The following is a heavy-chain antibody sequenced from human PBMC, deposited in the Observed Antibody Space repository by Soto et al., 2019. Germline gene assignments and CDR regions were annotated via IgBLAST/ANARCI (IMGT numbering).Heavy chain of an antibody. CDR1: GYTFPSYD. Sequence: ASVKVSCKASGYTFPSYDINWVRQATGQGLEWMGWMNPNSGNTGYAQKFQGRVTMTRNTSISTAYMELSSLRSEDTAVYYCAGGWAYCGGDCPIRYYGMDVWGQGTTVTVSS. D-gene: IGHD2-21*02. V-gene: IGHV1-8*01. CDR2: MNPNSGNT. J-gene: IGHJ6*02. CDR3: AGGWAYCGGDCPIRYYGMDV.